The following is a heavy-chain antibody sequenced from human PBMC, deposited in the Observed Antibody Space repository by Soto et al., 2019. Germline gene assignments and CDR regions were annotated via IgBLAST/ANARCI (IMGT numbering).Heavy chain of an antibody. CDR2: ISGGGGST. V-gene: IGHV3-23*01. CDR1: EFTFSNYV. CDR3: ASGGMATRNFDY. Sequence: EVQLLESGGDLVQPGGSLRLSCAASEFTFSNYVMQWVRQAPGKGLEWVSAISGGGGSTEYADSVKGRFTISRDNSKSTVYLQMNSLRVEDTAKYYCASGGMATRNFDYWGQGTLVTVSS. D-gene: IGHD5-12*01. J-gene: IGHJ4*02.